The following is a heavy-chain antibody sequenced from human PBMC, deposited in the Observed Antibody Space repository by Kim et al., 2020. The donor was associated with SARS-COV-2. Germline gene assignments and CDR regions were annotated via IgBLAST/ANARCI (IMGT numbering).Heavy chain of an antibody. V-gene: IGHV1-69*04. CDR3: ARGGAGLQLRGLNY. Sequence: AQKFQGRVTITADKSTSTAYMELSSLRSEDTAVYYCARGGAGLQLRGLNYWGQGTLVTVSS. J-gene: IGHJ4*02. D-gene: IGHD5-12*01.